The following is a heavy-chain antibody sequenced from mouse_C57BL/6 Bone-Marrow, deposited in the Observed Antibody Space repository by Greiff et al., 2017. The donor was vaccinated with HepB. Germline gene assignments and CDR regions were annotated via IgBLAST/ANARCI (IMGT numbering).Heavy chain of an antibody. J-gene: IGHJ1*03. CDR3: ARTTVVEYVDV. CDR1: GYTFTSYW. CDR2: IDPSDSYT. Sequence: VQLQQPGAELVMPGASVKLSCKASGYTFTSYWMHWVKQRPGQGLEWIGEIDPSDSYTNYNQKFKGKSTLTVDKSSSTAYMQLSSLTSEDSAVYYCARTTVVEYVDVWGTGTTVTVSS. D-gene: IGHD1-1*01. V-gene: IGHV1-69*01.